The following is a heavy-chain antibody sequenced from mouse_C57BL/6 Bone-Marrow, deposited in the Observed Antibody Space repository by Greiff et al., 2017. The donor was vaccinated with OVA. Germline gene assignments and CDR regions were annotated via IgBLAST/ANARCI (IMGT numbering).Heavy chain of an antibody. CDR2: INPSNGGT. V-gene: IGHV1-53*01. J-gene: IGHJ2*01. CDR1: GYTFTSYW. D-gene: IGHD1-1*01. CDR3: ARRAYGSSYEGDFDY. Sequence: VKLQQPGTELVKPGASVKLSCKASGYTFTSYWMHWVKQRPGQGLEWIGNINPSNGGTNYNEKFKSKATLTVDKSSSTAYMQLSSLTSEDSAVYYGARRAYGSSYEGDFDYWGQGTTLTVSS.